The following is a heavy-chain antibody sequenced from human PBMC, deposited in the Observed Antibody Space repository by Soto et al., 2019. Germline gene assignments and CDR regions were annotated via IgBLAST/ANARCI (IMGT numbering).Heavy chain of an antibody. V-gene: IGHV4-4*07. CDR1: GDSMTKYY. J-gene: IGHJ4*02. CDR2: IYTSGST. CDR3: ARTVGAAYYFDF. Sequence: QVQLQESGPGLVKPSETLSLTCTVSGDSMTKYYWSWIRQPAGKGLEWIGRIYTSGSTNYNPSLKSRVSMAIDTSNNHFSLNWKSVTAADPAVYYCARTVGAAYYFDFWGQGALVTVSS. D-gene: IGHD3-16*01.